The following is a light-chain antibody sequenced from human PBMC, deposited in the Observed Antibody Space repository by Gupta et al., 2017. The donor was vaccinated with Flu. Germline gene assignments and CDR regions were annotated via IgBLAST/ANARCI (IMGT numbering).Light chain of an antibody. CDR1: SGINVGTYR. J-gene: IGLJ1*01. CDR3: MIWHSSASV. V-gene: IGLV5-45*02. Sequence: QVVLTPLFYLFASPGALVSLTCTLRSGINVGTYRIYWYQQKPGSPPQYLLMYKSDSDKRQGAAVHSRFSGSKDAATNAVILLMSGLQAEDEADYYCMIWHSSASVVGTGTKVTVL. CDR2: YKSDSDK.